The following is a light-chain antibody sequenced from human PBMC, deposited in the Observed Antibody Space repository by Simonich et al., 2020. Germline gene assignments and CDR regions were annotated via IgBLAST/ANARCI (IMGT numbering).Light chain of an antibody. CDR1: KIGRQN. CDR3: QVWDSSTHVV. Sequence: SYELTQPLSVSVALGQTARITCGGNKIGRQNVHWYPQKQGQAPVMVIYRESKRPSGIPERFSGSNSGNTATLTISRAQAGDEADYYCQVWDSSTHVVFGGGTKLTVL. V-gene: IGLV3-9*01. J-gene: IGLJ2*01. CDR2: RES.